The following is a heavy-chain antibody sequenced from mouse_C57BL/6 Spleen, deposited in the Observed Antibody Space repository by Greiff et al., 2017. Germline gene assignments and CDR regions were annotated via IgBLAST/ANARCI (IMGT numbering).Heavy chain of an antibody. CDR1: GYTFTSYT. CDR2: INPSSGYT. J-gene: IGHJ3*01. Sequence: QVQLQQSGAELARPGASVKMSCKASGYTFTSYTMHWVKQRPGQGLEWIGYINPSSGYTKYNQKFKDKATLTADKSSSTAYMQLSSLTSEDSAVYYCARPAQAKELAYWGQGTLVTVSA. V-gene: IGHV1-4*01. CDR3: ARPAQAKELAY. D-gene: IGHD3-2*02.